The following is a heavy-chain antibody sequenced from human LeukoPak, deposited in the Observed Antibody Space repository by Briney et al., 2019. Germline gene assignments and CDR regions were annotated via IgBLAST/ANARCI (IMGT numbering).Heavy chain of an antibody. V-gene: IGHV4-34*01. Sequence: LSETLSLTCAVYGGSFSGYYWSWIRQPPGKGLEWIGEINHSGSTNYNPSLKSRVTISVDTSKNQFSLKLSSVTAAGTAVCYCARGVPPRRFPRRDGYNWGYFDYWGQGTLVTVSS. CDR3: ARGVPPRRFPRRDGYNWGYFDY. J-gene: IGHJ4*02. CDR2: INHSGST. CDR1: GGSFSGYY. D-gene: IGHD5-24*01.